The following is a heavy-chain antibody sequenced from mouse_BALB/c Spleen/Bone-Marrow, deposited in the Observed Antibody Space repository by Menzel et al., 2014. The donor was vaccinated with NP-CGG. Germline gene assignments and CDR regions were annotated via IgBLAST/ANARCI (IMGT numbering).Heavy chain of an antibody. CDR3: TRGGNWEDFDY. CDR1: GFTFXSFG. D-gene: IGHD4-1*01. CDR2: ISSDSGAI. V-gene: IGHV5-17*02. J-gene: IGHJ2*01. Sequence: EVQLVESGGGLVQPGGSRKLSCAASGFTFXSFGMHWVRQAPEKGLEWIAYISSDSGAIFYADTVKGRLTISRDNPKNTLFLQMTSLRSEDTAIYFCTRGGNWEDFDYWGQGTTLTVSS.